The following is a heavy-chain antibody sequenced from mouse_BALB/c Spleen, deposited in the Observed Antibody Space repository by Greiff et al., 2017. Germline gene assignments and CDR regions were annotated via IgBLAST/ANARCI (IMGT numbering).Heavy chain of an antibody. CDR3: ARILTGAMDY. CDR1: GFSLTSYG. Sequence: VKVVESGPGLVAPSQSLSITCTVSGFSLTSYGVHWVRQPPGKGLEWLGVIWAGGSTNYNSALMSRLSISKDNSKSQVFLKMNSLQTDDTAMYYCARILTGAMDYWGQGTSVTVSS. CDR2: IWAGGST. V-gene: IGHV2-9*02. J-gene: IGHJ4*01.